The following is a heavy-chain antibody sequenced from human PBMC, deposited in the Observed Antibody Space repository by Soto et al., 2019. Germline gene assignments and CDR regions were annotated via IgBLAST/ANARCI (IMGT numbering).Heavy chain of an antibody. Sequence: GSLRLSCTASVITFSNYAMSWVRQAPRKGLEWVSSISTSGGRPYYADSVKGRFTISRDNSKNTLYLQMNSLRVEDTAVYYCAKDPDRYDYVWGTYRYIDHWGQGTLVTVSS. J-gene: IGHJ4*02. CDR3: AKDPDRYDYVWGTYRYIDH. V-gene: IGHV3-23*01. CDR1: VITFSNYA. D-gene: IGHD3-16*02. CDR2: ISTSGGRP.